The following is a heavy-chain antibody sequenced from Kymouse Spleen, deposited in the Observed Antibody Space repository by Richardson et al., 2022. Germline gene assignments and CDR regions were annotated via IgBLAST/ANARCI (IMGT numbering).Heavy chain of an antibody. J-gene: IGHJ6*02. D-gene: IGHD2-8*01. V-gene: IGHV3-9*01. CDR3: AKDGYCTNGVCYGGYYGMDV. CDR1: GFTFDDYA. CDR2: ISWNSGSI. Sequence: EVQLVESGGGLVQPGRSLRLSCAASGFTFDDYAMHWVRQAPGKGLEWVSGISWNSGSIGYADSVKGRFTISRDNAKNSLYLQMNSLRAEDTALYYCAKDGYCTNGVCYGGYYGMDVWGQGTTVTVSS.